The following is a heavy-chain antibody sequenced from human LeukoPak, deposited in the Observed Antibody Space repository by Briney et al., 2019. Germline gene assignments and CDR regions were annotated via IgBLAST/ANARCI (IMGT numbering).Heavy chain of an antibody. D-gene: IGHD5-12*01. J-gene: IGHJ4*02. Sequence: SETLSLTCTVSGGSISSGGYYWSWIRQHPGKGLEWIGYIYYSGSTYYNPSLKSRVTISVDTSKNQFSLKLSSVTAADTAVYYCAREVVAKTTFDYWGQGTLVTVSS. CDR1: GGSISSGGYY. V-gene: IGHV4-31*03. CDR2: IYYSGST. CDR3: AREVVAKTTFDY.